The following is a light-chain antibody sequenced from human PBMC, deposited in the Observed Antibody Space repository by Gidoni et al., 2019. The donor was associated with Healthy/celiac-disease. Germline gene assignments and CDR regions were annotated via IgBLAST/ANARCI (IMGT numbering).Light chain of an antibody. Sequence: QSALTQPAAVSGSPGQSITISCTGTRSDVGGYNYVSWYQQHPGKAPKLMIYYVGNRPSGVSNRFSGSKSGNTASLTISGLQAEDEADYYCSSYTSSSSWVFGGGTKLTVL. V-gene: IGLV2-14*01. CDR3: SSYTSSSSWV. CDR1: RSDVGGYNY. J-gene: IGLJ3*02. CDR2: YVG.